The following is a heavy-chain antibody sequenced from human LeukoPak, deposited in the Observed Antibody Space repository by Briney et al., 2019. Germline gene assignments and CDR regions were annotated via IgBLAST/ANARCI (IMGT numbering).Heavy chain of an antibody. V-gene: IGHV6-1*01. CDR3: AREDSSSFLYYYYMDV. D-gene: IGHD6-19*01. CDR1: GDSVSSNSAA. J-gene: IGHJ6*03. CDR2: TYYRSKWYN. Sequence: SQTLSLTCAISGDSVSSNSAAWNWIRQSPSRGLEWLGRTYYRSKWYNDYAVSVKSRITINPDPSKNQFSLQLNSVTPEDTAVYYCAREDSSSFLYYYYMDVWGKGTTVTVSS.